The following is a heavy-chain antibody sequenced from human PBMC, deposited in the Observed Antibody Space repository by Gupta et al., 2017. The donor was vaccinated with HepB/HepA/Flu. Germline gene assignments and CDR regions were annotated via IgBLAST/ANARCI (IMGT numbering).Heavy chain of an antibody. D-gene: IGHD3-3*01. CDR3: ARDRGGTIFGVVSSYYYYGMDV. CDR1: GFTFSSYG. Sequence: QVQLVESGGGVVQPGRSLRLSCAASGFTFSSYGMHWVRQAPGKGLEWVAVIWYDGSNKYYADSVKGRFTISRDNSKNTLYLQMNSLRAEDTAVYYCARDRGGTIFGVVSSYYYYGMDVWGQGTTVTVSS. V-gene: IGHV3-33*01. J-gene: IGHJ6*02. CDR2: IWYDGSNK.